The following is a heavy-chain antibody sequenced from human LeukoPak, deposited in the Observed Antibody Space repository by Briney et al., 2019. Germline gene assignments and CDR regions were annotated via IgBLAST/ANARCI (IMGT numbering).Heavy chain of an antibody. J-gene: IGHJ4*02. D-gene: IGHD2-15*01. Sequence: GSLRLSCAAPGFTFSSHWMSWVRQTPGKGLEWVANINQDGSEKYYVNSVKGRFTISRDNTKNSLYLQMDSLRAEDTAIYYCARDHVVDGLVFDYWGQGALVTVSS. CDR1: GFTFSSHW. V-gene: IGHV3-7*01. CDR2: INQDGSEK. CDR3: ARDHVVDGLVFDY.